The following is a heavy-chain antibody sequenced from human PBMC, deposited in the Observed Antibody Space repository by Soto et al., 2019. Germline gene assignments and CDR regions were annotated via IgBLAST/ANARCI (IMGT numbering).Heavy chain of an antibody. CDR1: GYTFTSYA. CDR2: INAGNGNT. V-gene: IGHV1-3*01. CDR3: ARDSTNTYYDYIWGSYRRGGFDY. D-gene: IGHD3-16*02. J-gene: IGHJ4*02. Sequence: QVQLVQSGAEVKKPGASVKVSCKASGYTFTSYAMHWVRQAPGQRLEWMGWINAGNGNTKYSQKFQGRVTITRDTSASKAYMELSSLRSEDTAVYYCARDSTNTYYDYIWGSYRRGGFDYWGQGTLVTVSS.